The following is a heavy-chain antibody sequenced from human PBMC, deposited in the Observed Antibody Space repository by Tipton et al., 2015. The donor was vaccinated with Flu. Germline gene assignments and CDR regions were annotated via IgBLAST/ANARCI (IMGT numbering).Heavy chain of an antibody. D-gene: IGHD3-10*01. CDR2: ISAHTGHT. V-gene: IGHV1-18*01. Sequence: QLVQSGAEVKKPGASVKVSCKASGYDVTQYGISWVRQAPGQGLQRMGWISAHTGHTNYAQNFRGRVTMTTDTSTRTASMELRSLTSGDTAVYYCARHILWFGEGGMDVWGQGTTVTVS. CDR3: ARHILWFGEGGMDV. J-gene: IGHJ6*02. CDR1: GYDVTQYG.